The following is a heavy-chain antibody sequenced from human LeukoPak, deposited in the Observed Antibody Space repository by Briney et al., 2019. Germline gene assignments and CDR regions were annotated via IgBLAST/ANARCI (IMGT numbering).Heavy chain of an antibody. D-gene: IGHD6-13*01. CDR1: GYTFTSYA. CDR2: INAGNGNT. Sequence: ASVKVSCKASGYTFTSYAMHWVRQAPGQRLEWMGWINAGNGNTKYSQKFQGRVTITRDTSASTAYMELSSLRSEDTAVYYCARDRYSSDAFDIWGQGTMVTVPS. CDR3: ARDRYSSDAFDI. J-gene: IGHJ3*02. V-gene: IGHV1-3*01.